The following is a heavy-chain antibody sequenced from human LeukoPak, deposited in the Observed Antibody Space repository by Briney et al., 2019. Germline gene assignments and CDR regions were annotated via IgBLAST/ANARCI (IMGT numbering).Heavy chain of an antibody. CDR2: IIPIFGTA. J-gene: IGHJ4*02. D-gene: IGHD2-2*02. V-gene: IGHV1-69*13. CDR3: ARALYCSSTSCYTQEFDY. Sequence: GASVKVSCKASGGTFSSYAISWVRQAPGQGLEWMGGIIPIFGTANYAQKFQGRVTITADESTSTAYMELSSLRSEDTAVYYCARALYCSSTSCYTQEFDYWGQGTLVTLSS. CDR1: GGTFSSYA.